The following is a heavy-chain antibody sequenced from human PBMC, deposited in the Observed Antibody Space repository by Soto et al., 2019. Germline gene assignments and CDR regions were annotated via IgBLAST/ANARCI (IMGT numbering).Heavy chain of an antibody. CDR3: AKARAAAMVRLVASYYYYYGMDV. D-gene: IGHD5-18*01. CDR2: ISGSGGST. J-gene: IGHJ6*02. Sequence: PGGSMRLSCAASGFNFSSYAMSWVRQAPGKGLEWVSAISGSGGSTYYADSVKGRFTISRDNSKNTLYLQMNSLRAEDTAVYYCAKARAAAMVRLVASYYYYYGMDVWGQGTTVTVSS. V-gene: IGHV3-23*01. CDR1: GFNFSSYA.